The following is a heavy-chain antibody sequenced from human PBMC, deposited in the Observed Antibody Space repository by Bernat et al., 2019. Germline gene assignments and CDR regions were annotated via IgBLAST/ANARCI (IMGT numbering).Heavy chain of an antibody. D-gene: IGHD4-23*01. CDR1: GFTFRSFG. J-gene: IGHJ4*02. V-gene: IGHV3-33*01. CDR3: ARDSQIGGEDV. Sequence: QVQLVESGGGVVQPGRSLRLSCVASGFTFRSFGMHWVRQAPGKGLEWVALIWYDGSNKYYAESVKGRFTISRDNSKSTLYLQFNSLRVEDTAVYYCARDSQIGGEDVWGQGTLVTVSS. CDR2: IWYDGSNK.